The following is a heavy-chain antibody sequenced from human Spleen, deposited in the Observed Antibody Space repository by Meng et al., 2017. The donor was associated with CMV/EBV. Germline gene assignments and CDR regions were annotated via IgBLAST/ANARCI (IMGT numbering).Heavy chain of an antibody. V-gene: IGHV4-39*07. D-gene: IGHD2-2*01. Sequence: SETLSLTCTVSGGSISSSSYYWGWIRQPPGKGLEWIGEINHSGSTNYNPSLKSRVTISVDTSKNQFSLELNSVVAADTAVYYCARERHGYCSSTSCLNWFDPWGQGALVTVSS. CDR1: GGSISSSSYY. J-gene: IGHJ5*02. CDR2: INHSGST. CDR3: ARERHGYCSSTSCLNWFDP.